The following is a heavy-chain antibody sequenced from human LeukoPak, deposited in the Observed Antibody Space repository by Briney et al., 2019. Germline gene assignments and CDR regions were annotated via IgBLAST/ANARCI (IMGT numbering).Heavy chain of an antibody. CDR3: ARFKTTPWYYYGMDV. D-gene: IGHD4-11*01. Sequence: PSETLSLTCTDSGGCISSYFWSWIRQPPGKGLEWIGHIYYSGSINYNPSLKSRVTISVDTSKNQFSLKLSSVTAADTAVYYCARFKTTPWYYYGMDVWGKGTTVTVSS. CDR1: GGCISSYF. J-gene: IGHJ6*04. CDR2: IYYSGSI. V-gene: IGHV4-59*01.